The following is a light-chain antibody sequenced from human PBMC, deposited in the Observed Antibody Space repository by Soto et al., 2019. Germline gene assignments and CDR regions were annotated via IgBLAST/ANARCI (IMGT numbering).Light chain of an antibody. CDR1: QSVLYSPSNKNY. Sequence: DIVMTQSPDSLAVSLGERATINCKSSQSVLYSPSNKNYLAWYQQKPGQPPKQLIYLASTRESGVPYRFSGSGSGTDFTLTISSLQAEDAAVYYCQQYRVNPLTLGGGTKVEI. J-gene: IGKJ4*01. V-gene: IGKV4-1*01. CDR3: QQYRVNPLT. CDR2: LAS.